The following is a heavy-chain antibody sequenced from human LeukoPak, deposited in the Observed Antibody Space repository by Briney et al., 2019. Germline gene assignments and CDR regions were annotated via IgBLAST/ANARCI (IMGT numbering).Heavy chain of an antibody. D-gene: IGHD1-26*01. CDR3: ARYSGTYAGFDY. CDR2: INPSGGST. Sequence: ASVKVSCKASGFTFTSYYMHWVRQAPGQGLEWMGIINPSGGSTSYAQKFQGRVTMTRDTSTSTVYMELSSLRSEDTAVYYCARYSGTYAGFDYWGQGSLVTVSS. V-gene: IGHV1-46*01. J-gene: IGHJ4*02. CDR1: GFTFTSYY.